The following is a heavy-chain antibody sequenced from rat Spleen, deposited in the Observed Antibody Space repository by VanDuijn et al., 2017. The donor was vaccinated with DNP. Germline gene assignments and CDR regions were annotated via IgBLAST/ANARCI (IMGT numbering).Heavy chain of an antibody. CDR2: ISTSGSRT. J-gene: IGHJ2*01. CDR3: GRDTGH. V-gene: IGHV5-25*01. D-gene: IGHD4-1*01. Sequence: EVQLVESGGGLVQPGRSLKLSCAASGFTFSNYYMAWVRQAPKKGLEWVATISTSGSRTDYPDSVKGRFTISRDDAKNTLYLQMNSLRSEDTATYYCGRDTGHWGQGVMVTVSS. CDR1: GFTFSNYY.